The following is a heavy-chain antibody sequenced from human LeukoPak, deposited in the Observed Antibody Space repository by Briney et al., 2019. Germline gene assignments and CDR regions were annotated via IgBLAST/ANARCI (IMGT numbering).Heavy chain of an antibody. CDR3: AADHFGATYYYDSSGYLSS. Sequence: ASVKVSCKASGFTFTSSAMQWVRQARRQRLEWIGWIVVGSGNTNYAQKFQERVTITRDMSTSTAYMELSSLRSEDTAVYYCAADHFGATYYYDSSGYLSSWGQETLVTVSS. CDR1: GFTFTSSA. V-gene: IGHV1-58*02. CDR2: IVVGSGNT. D-gene: IGHD3-22*01. J-gene: IGHJ5*02.